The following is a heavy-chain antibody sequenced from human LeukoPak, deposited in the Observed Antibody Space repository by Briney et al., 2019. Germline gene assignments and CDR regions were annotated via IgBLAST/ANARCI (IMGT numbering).Heavy chain of an antibody. V-gene: IGHV3-7*03. CDR2: IKQDGSER. D-gene: IGHD3-16*01. Sequence: GGSLRLSREGSAFIFSGHWMNWVRQTPGKGLEWVASIKQDGSERLYVDSVKGRFTISRDNAKNSLYLQMNSLRAEDTAVYYCAREWGIDYWGQGTLVTVSS. CDR1: AFIFSGHW. CDR3: AREWGIDY. J-gene: IGHJ4*02.